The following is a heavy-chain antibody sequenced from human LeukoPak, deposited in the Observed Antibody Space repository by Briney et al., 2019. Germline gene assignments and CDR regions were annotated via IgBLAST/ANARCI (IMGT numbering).Heavy chain of an antibody. CDR2: ISSSSSYI. CDR1: GFTFSSYS. CDR3: ARGSPPGYLNWFDP. V-gene: IGHV3-21*01. J-gene: IGHJ5*02. D-gene: IGHD5-18*01. Sequence: GGSLRLSCAASGFTFSSYSMNWVRQAPGKGLEWVSSISSSSSYIYCADSVKGRFTISRDNAKNSLCLQMNSLRAENTAVYYCARGSPPGYLNWFDPWGQGTLVTVSS.